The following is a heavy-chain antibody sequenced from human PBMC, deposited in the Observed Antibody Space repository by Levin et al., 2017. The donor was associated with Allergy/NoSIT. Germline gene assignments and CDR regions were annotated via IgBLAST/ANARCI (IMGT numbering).Heavy chain of an antibody. CDR1: GGSISRSSYY. Sequence: RSQTLSLTCSVSGGSISRSSYYWGWIRQPPGKGLEWIGSIYYRGSTHYNPSLKSRVTISVDTSKNQFSLKLTSLTAADTAVSYCANPLARDSSSWHDAFDIWGQGTMVTVSS. CDR2: IYYRGST. V-gene: IGHV4-39*01. D-gene: IGHD6-13*01. J-gene: IGHJ3*02. CDR3: ANPLARDSSSWHDAFDI.